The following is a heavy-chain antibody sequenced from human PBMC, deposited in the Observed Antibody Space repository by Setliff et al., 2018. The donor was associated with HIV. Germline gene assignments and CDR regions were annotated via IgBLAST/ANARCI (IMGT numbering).Heavy chain of an antibody. V-gene: IGHV2-70*11. Sequence: SGPTLVNPTQTVTLTCAFSGFSLNTSGLSVTWIRQPPGKALEWLARIDWDDDEHYTTPLKSRLTISKDTPKSQVVLIMTNMDPVDTATYYCARYSSGWSPAYYFDYWGQGTLVTVSS. CDR3: ARYSSGWSPAYYFDY. CDR2: IDWDDDE. D-gene: IGHD6-19*01. J-gene: IGHJ4*02. CDR1: GFSLNTSGLS.